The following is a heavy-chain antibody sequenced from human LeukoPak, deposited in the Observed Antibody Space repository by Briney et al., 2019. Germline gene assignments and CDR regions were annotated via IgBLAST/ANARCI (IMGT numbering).Heavy chain of an antibody. CDR1: GGSFSGYY. J-gene: IGHJ5*02. V-gene: IGHV4-34*01. Sequence: SETLSLTCAVYGGSFSGYYWRWIRQPPGKGLEWIGEINHSGSTNYNPSLKSRVTISVDTSKNQFSLKLSSVTAADTAVYYCARVSGYPHNWFDPWGQGTLVTVSS. CDR3: ARVSGYPHNWFDP. D-gene: IGHD3-22*01. CDR2: INHSGST.